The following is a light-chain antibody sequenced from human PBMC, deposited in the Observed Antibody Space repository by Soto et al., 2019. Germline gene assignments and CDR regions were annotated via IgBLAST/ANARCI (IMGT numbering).Light chain of an antibody. Sequence: QSVLTQPPSVSGAPGQRVTISCTGGSSNIGAGYDVPWYQQLPGTAPKLLIYGNRYRPSGVPDRFSGSKSGTSASLAITGLQEEDDADYYYQSYDSSLSGVVFGGGTKLTVL. CDR1: SSNIGAGYD. V-gene: IGLV1-40*01. CDR3: QSYDSSLSGVV. J-gene: IGLJ2*01. CDR2: GNR.